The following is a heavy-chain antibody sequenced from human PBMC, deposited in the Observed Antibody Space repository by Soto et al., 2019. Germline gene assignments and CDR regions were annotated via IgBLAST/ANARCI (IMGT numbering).Heavy chain of an antibody. CDR3: ARECIAARIPTD. J-gene: IGHJ4*02. CDR1: GYTFTGYY. V-gene: IGHV1-2*02. Sequence: QVQVVQSGAEVKKPGASVKVSCKASGYTFTGYYFHWVRQAPGQGLEWLGWINPNGGGTNYAQDFQGRITVTRDASINTAYLEVTRLRSEDTAVYYCARECIAARIPTDWGQGTLVTVSS. CDR2: INPNGGGT. D-gene: IGHD6-6*01.